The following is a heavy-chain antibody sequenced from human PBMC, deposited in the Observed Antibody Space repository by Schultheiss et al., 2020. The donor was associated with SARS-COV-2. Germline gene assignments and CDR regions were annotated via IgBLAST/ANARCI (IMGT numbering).Heavy chain of an antibody. D-gene: IGHD3-10*01. V-gene: IGHV4-4*07. CDR1: GGSISSYY. Sequence: SETLSLTCTVSGGSISSYYWSWIRQPAGKGLEWIGRIYTSGSTNYNPSLKSRVTMSVDTSKNQFSLKLSSVTAADTAVYYCARVRYYYGSGSYYPPSFDYWGQGTLVTVSS. CDR3: ARVRYYYGSGSYYPPSFDY. CDR2: IYTSGST. J-gene: IGHJ4*02.